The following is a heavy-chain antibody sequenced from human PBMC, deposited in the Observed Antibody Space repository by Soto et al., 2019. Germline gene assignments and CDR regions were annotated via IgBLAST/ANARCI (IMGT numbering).Heavy chain of an antibody. Sequence: QVQLVESGGGVVQPGGSLRLSCTTSGFTFNTYGMNWVRQAPGKGLEWVAIIWDDGSNKYYADSVKGRFTISRDNYKNTLYLQMNSLRAEDTALYYCARADCTGAYCYSWPFNYGVDVWGQGTTVTVSS. V-gene: IGHV3-33*08. CDR3: ARADCTGAYCYSWPFNYGVDV. CDR2: IWDDGSNK. J-gene: IGHJ6*02. D-gene: IGHD2-15*01. CDR1: GFTFNTYG.